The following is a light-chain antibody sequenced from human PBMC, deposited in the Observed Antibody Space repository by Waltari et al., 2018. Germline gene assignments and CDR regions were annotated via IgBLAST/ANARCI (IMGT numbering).Light chain of an antibody. CDR1: SSDVGAYHY. V-gene: IGLV2-14*03. J-gene: IGLJ2*01. CDR3: SSYTSSSTLV. CDR2: DVS. Sequence: QSALTQPASVSGSPGQSITISCTGTSSDVGAYHYVSWYQHHPGKSPKLMIYDVSKRPSGVSNRFSGSKSGNTASLTISGLQAEDEADYYCSSYTSSSTLVFGGGTKLTVL.